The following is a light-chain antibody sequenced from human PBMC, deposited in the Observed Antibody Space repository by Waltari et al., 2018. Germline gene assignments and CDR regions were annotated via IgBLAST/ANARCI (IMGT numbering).Light chain of an antibody. Sequence: EVVLTQSPVTLSVSPGERATLSCRASRNVGTTLAWYQQKPGQGPSLLIYDTWKRPTDAPARFSGSGSGTEFTLTISGLQSEDFGVYYCHQYNYWPPAYTFGQGTKLEIK. CDR2: DTW. CDR1: RNVGTT. V-gene: IGKV3-15*01. J-gene: IGKJ2*01. CDR3: HQYNYWPPAYT.